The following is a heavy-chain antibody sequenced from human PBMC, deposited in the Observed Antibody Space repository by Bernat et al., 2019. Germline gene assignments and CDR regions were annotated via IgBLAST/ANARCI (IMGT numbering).Heavy chain of an antibody. V-gene: IGHV2-70*01. CDR3: ARTPYYDSSGLNDAFDI. D-gene: IGHD3-22*01. CDR1: GFSLITSGMC. Sequence: QVTLRESGPALVKPTQTLTLTCTFSGFSLITSGMCVSWIRQPPGKALEWLALIDWDDDKYYSTSLKTRLTISKDTSKNQVVLTMTNMDPVDTATYYCARTPYYDSSGLNDAFDIWGQGTMVTVSS. CDR2: IDWDDDK. J-gene: IGHJ3*02.